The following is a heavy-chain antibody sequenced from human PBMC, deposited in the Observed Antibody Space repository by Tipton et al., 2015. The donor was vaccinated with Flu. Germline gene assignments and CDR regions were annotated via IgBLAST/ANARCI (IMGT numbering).Heavy chain of an antibody. CDR3: ARRVGAFGAVIEDDAFHI. D-gene: IGHD3-16*02. CDR2: VHRTGNP. CDR1: GDSIGSDYF. V-gene: IGHV4-38-2*01. J-gene: IGHJ3*02. Sequence: TLSLTCSVSGDSIGSDYFWGWIRQPPGQGLEWIGNVHRTGNPYYNPSLKSRVTISVDTSRNQFSLRLSSVTAADTAVYYCARRVGAFGAVIEDDAFHIWGQGTLVTVSS.